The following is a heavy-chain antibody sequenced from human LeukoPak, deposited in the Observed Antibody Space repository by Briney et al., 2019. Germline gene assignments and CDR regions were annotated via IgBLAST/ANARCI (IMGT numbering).Heavy chain of an antibody. J-gene: IGHJ4*02. CDR2: IYYRGST. V-gene: IGHV4-59*01. D-gene: IGHD2-2*01. Sequence: SETLSLTCIVSGGSISSYYWSWIRQPPGKGLEWIGYIYYRGSTNYNPSLKSRLTISVDTSKNQFSLNLSSVTAADTAVYYCAREHCSSTCYYDYWGQGALVTVSS. CDR3: AREHCSSTCYYDY. CDR1: GGSISSYY.